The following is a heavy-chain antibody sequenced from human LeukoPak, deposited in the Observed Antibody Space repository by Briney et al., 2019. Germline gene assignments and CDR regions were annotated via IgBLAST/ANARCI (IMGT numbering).Heavy chain of an antibody. D-gene: IGHD4-17*01. J-gene: IGHJ4*02. CDR1: GGSISNYY. CDR3: TRGTVTTAYFDY. V-gene: IGHV4-59*01. Sequence: PSETLSLTCTVSGGSISNYYWSWIRQPPGKGLEWIGYIHYSGGTKYNPSLKSRVTMSVDTSKNQFSLKVNSVTAADTAVYYCTRGTVTTAYFDYWGQGILVTVSS. CDR2: IHYSGGT.